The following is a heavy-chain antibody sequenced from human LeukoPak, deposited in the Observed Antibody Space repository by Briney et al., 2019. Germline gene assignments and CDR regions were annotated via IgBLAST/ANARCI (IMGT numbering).Heavy chain of an antibody. CDR3: ARDRDYVWGSYRHTPEY. D-gene: IGHD3-16*02. CDR1: GYTFTSYG. Sequence: ASVKVSCKASGYTFTSYGITWVPQAPGQGLEWMGWISAYNGNTDYAQKLQGRVTMTTDTYTTTAYMELRSLRSDDTAVYYCARDRDYVWGSYRHTPEYWGQGTLVTVSS. J-gene: IGHJ4*02. V-gene: IGHV1-18*01. CDR2: ISAYNGNT.